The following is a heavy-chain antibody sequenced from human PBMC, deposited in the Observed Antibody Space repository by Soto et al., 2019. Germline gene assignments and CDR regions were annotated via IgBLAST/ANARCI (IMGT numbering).Heavy chain of an antibody. Sequence: QVQLVQSGAEVKRPGSSLRVSCKAYGGTFRTYIISWVRQAPGQGLEWMGGIFPIFGRVNYSQKFQGRVTIAAEESTSTAYVEVYGLRSEDTAVYYCALITPMTGVYWGQGTLVTVSA. V-gene: IGHV1-69*01. CDR2: IFPIFGRV. J-gene: IGHJ4*02. CDR3: ALITPMTGVY. D-gene: IGHD1-20*01. CDR1: GGTFRTYI.